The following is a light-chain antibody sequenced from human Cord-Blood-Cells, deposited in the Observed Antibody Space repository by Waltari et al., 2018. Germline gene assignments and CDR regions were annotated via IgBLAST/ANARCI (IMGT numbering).Light chain of an antibody. CDR1: QSLSSY. CDR3: QQNNNTART. V-gene: IGKV1-39*01. CDR2: AAS. Sequence: DIQLTQSPSSLSASVGDRVPITCRASQSLSSYLNWYQQKPGQAPRLLIYAASSLESGVPSRFSGSGSGTEFTLTISSLQSEDFAAYYCQQNNNTARTFGQGTKVEIK. J-gene: IGKJ1*01.